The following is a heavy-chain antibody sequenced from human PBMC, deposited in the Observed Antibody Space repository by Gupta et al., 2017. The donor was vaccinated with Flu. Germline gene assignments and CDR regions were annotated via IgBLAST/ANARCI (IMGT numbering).Heavy chain of an antibody. V-gene: IGHV4-61*02. Sequence: QVQLQESGPGLVKPSQTLSLTCTCSGGSISSGSDYWSWIRQPPGKGLDWIGRIYTSGSTNYNPSLKSRVTISVDTSKNQFSLKLSSVTAADTAVYYCARDLGGYSYGSHYYYGMDVWGQGTTVTVSS. CDR1: GGSISSGSDY. D-gene: IGHD5-18*01. CDR2: IYTSGST. CDR3: ARDLGGYSYGSHYYYGMDV. J-gene: IGHJ6*02.